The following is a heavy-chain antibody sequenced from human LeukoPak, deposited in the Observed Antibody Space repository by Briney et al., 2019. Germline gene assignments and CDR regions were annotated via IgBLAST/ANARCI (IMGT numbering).Heavy chain of an antibody. D-gene: IGHD3-9*01. V-gene: IGHV4-59*08. CDR2: IYYSGST. CDR3: ARHQILGLYYFDY. Sequence: SETLSLTCTVSGGSINSYYWSWIRQPPGKGLEWIGYIYYSGSTNYNPSLKSRVTISVDTSKNQFSLKLSSVTAADTAVYYCARHQILGLYYFDYWGQGTLVTVSS. CDR1: GGSINSYY. J-gene: IGHJ4*02.